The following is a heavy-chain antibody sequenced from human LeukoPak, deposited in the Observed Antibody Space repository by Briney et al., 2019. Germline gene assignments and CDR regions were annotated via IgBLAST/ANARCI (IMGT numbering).Heavy chain of an antibody. CDR1: GFTVSDNS. J-gene: IGHJ6*04. CDR3: ARDSGSYRPDI. CDR2: IYYDDRT. Sequence: GGSLRLSCTVSGFTVSDNSMSWVRQAPGKGLEWVSFIYYDDRTHYSDSVKGRFTISRDNSKNTLYLQMNSLRAEDTAVYYCARDSGSYRPDIWGKGTTVTISS. V-gene: IGHV3-53*01. D-gene: IGHD1-26*01.